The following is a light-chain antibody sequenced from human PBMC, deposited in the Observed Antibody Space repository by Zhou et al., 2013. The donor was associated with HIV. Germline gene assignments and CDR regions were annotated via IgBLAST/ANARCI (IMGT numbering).Light chain of an antibody. V-gene: IGKV1-13*02. Sequence: AIHLTQSPSSLSASVGARVTITCRASQGIGSALAWYQQKPGKPPNLLIYAASSLKSGVPSRFSGGVSGTEFTLTISSLQPEDLATYYCQQAHSFPYTFGQGTKLETK. CDR3: QQAHSFPYT. CDR2: AAS. CDR1: QGIGSA. J-gene: IGKJ2*01.